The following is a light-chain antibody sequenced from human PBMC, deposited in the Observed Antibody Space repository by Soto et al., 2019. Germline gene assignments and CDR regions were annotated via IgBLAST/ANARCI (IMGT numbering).Light chain of an antibody. CDR3: CSYTSSTSNV. J-gene: IGLJ1*01. V-gene: IGLV2-14*01. CDR1: SSDVGGYNF. Sequence: QSALTQPASVSGSPGQSITISCTGTSSDVGGYNFVSWYQQHPGKAPKLMIYDVSTRPSGVSYRFSGSKSGTTASLTISGLQAEDEADYYGCSYTSSTSNVFGTGTKLTVL. CDR2: DVS.